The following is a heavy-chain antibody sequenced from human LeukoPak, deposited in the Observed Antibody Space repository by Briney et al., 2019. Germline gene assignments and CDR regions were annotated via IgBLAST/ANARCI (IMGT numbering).Heavy chain of an antibody. V-gene: IGHV3-23*01. D-gene: IGHD1-26*01. Sequence: GGSLRLSCAASGFTFSSYAMSWVRQAPGKGLEWVSAISGSGGSTYYADSVKGRFTISRDNSKSTLYLQMNSLRAEDTAVYYCARGKKSGSYPTPFDYWGQGTLVTVSS. J-gene: IGHJ4*02. CDR2: ISGSGGST. CDR1: GFTFSSYA. CDR3: ARGKKSGSYPTPFDY.